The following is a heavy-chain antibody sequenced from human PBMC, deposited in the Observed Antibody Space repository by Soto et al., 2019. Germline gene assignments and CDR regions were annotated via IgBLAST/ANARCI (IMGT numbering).Heavy chain of an antibody. D-gene: IGHD3-22*01. CDR1: GFTFSSYW. CDR2: IKQDGSEK. Sequence: GGSLRLSCAASGFTFSSYWMSWVRQAPGKGLEWVANIKQDGSEKYYVDSVKGRFTISRDNAKNTLYLQMNSLRAEDTAVYYCAKESYYYDSSGYYYLPFDSWGQGTLVTVSS. J-gene: IGHJ4*02. CDR3: AKESYYYDSSGYYYLPFDS. V-gene: IGHV3-7*04.